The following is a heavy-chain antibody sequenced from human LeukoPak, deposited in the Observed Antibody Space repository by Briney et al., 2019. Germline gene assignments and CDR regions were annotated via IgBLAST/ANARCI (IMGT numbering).Heavy chain of an antibody. V-gene: IGHV1-69*13. CDR1: GGTFSSYA. D-gene: IGHD5-18*01. CDR3: AREKSIQLWFHRFDY. Sequence: SVKVSCKASGGTFSSYAISWVRQAPGQGLEWMGGIIPIFGTANYAQKFQGRVTITADESTSTAYMELSSLRSEDTAVYYCAREKSIQLWFHRFDYWGQGTLVTVSS. CDR2: IIPIFGTA. J-gene: IGHJ4*02.